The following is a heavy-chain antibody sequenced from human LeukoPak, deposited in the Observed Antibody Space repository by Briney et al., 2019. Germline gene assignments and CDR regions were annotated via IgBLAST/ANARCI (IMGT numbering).Heavy chain of an antibody. J-gene: IGHJ4*02. Sequence: ASVKVSCKTSGYTFTDYYIQWVRQAPGQGLEWMGWINPNSGGTNYAQKFQGRVTMTRDTSISTAYMELSRLRSDDTAVYYCARAPLYGAFGDWGQGTLVTVSS. V-gene: IGHV1-2*02. CDR2: INPNSGGT. CDR3: ARAPLYGAFGD. D-gene: IGHD4-17*01. CDR1: GYTFTDYY.